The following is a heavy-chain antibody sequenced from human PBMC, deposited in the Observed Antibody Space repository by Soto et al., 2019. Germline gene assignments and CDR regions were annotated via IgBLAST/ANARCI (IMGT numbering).Heavy chain of an antibody. Sequence: PGESLKISCAASGFTFSDYYMSWIRQAPGKGLEWVSYISSSGSTIYYADSVKGRFTISRDNAKNSLYLQMNSLRAEDTAVCYCARDKAVAGYYYYGMDVWGQGTTVTVS. CDR1: GFTFSDYY. J-gene: IGHJ6*02. D-gene: IGHD6-19*01. V-gene: IGHV3-11*01. CDR2: ISSSGSTI. CDR3: ARDKAVAGYYYYGMDV.